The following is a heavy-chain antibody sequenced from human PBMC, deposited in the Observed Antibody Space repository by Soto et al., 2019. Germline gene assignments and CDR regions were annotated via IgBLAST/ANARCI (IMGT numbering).Heavy chain of an antibody. CDR3: ARVGGSSSWDYGMDV. CDR2: IYYSGST. D-gene: IGHD6-13*01. Sequence: PSETLSLTCTVSGGSISSGGYYWSWIRQHPGKGLEWIGYIYYSGSTYYNPSLKSRVTISVDTSKNQFSLKLSSVTAADTAVYYCARVGGSSSWDYGMDVWGQGTKVTVSS. CDR1: GGSISSGGYY. V-gene: IGHV4-31*03. J-gene: IGHJ6*02.